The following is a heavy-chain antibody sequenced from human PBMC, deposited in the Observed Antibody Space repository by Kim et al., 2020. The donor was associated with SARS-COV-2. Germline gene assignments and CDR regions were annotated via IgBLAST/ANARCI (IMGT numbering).Heavy chain of an antibody. CDR2: ISYDGSNK. CDR3: ANLLPSDAFDI. CDR1: GFTFSSYG. Sequence: GGSLRLSCAASGFTFSSYGMHWVRQAPGKGLEWVAVISYDGSNKYYADSVKGRFTISRDNSKNTLYLQMNSLRAEDTAVYYCANLLPSDAFDIWGQGTMVTVSS. V-gene: IGHV3-30*18. D-gene: IGHD2-15*01. J-gene: IGHJ3*02.